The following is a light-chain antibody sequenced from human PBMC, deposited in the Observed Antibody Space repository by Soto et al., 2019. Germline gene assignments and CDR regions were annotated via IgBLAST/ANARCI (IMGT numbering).Light chain of an antibody. Sequence: EIVLTQSPGTLSLSPGERATLSCRASQSVSSSYLAWYQQKPGQAPRLLIYGASRRATGIPDRFSGSGSGTDFTLTISRLEPEDLAVYYCQQYGSPYTFGQGTKLEIQ. CDR1: QSVSSSY. V-gene: IGKV3-20*01. J-gene: IGKJ2*01. CDR3: QQYGSPYT. CDR2: GAS.